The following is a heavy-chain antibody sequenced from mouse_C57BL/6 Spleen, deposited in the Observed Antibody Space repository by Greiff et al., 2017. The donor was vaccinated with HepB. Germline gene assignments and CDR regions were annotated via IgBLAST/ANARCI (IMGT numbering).Heavy chain of an antibody. Sequence: VKLVESGPGILQPSQTLSLTCSFSGFSLSTFGMGVGWIRQPSGKGLEWLAHIWWDDDKYYNPALKSRLTISKDTSKNQVFLKIANVDTADTATYYCARNYYGSRRYYFDYWGQGTTLTVSS. CDR3: ARNYYGSRRYYFDY. J-gene: IGHJ2*01. CDR1: GFSLSTFGMG. D-gene: IGHD1-1*01. CDR2: IWWDDDK. V-gene: IGHV8-8*01.